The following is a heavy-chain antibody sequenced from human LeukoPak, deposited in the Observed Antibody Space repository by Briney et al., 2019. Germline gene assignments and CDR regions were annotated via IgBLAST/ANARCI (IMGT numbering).Heavy chain of an antibody. CDR3: AKSHDYIWGKFPDY. D-gene: IGHD3-16*01. J-gene: IGHJ4*02. CDR1: GGSSIGADW. V-gene: IGHV4-4*02. CDR2: IFHNGYT. Sequence: PSDTLSLTCAVSGGSSIGADWWSWVRQPPGNGLVWIGEIFHNGYTKNNPSLKSRVTMLVDTSKNQFSLKLSSVTAADTAVYYCAKSHDYIWGKFPDYWGQGTLVTVSS.